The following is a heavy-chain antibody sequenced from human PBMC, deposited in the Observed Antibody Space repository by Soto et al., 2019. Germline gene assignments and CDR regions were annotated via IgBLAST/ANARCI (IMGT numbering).Heavy chain of an antibody. Sequence: AAGKVSCKTPGYTLSSYGIRWVRPAPGQGIEWMGWISGYNGDTNYAQKVQGRVTMTIDTSTYTAYMELRSLTSDDTAIYYCAQYWHPPYYYYCMDVWG. CDR1: GYTLSSYG. D-gene: IGHD2-15*01. J-gene: IGHJ6*02. V-gene: IGHV1-18*01. CDR3: AQYWHPPYYYYCMDV. CDR2: ISGYNGDT.